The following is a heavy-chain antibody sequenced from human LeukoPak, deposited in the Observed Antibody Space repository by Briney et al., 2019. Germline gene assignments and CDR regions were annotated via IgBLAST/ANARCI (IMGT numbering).Heavy chain of an antibody. Sequence: PGGSLRLSCAASGFTFSDYSMNWVRQAPGKGLEWVSYISRSSSTIYYADSVKGRFTISRDDAKNSLYLQMNSLRAEDTALHYCARDPPPGGFDYWGQGTLVSVSS. J-gene: IGHJ4*02. CDR1: GFTFSDYS. CDR3: ARDPPPGGFDY. CDR2: ISRSSSTI. V-gene: IGHV3-48*01.